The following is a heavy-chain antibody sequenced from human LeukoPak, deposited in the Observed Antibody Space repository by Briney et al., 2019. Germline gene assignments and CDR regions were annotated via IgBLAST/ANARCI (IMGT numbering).Heavy chain of an antibody. V-gene: IGHV3-23*01. CDR1: GFTFSSYA. J-gene: IGHJ4*02. D-gene: IGHD3-22*01. Sequence: GGSLRFSCAASGFTFSSYAMSWVRQAPGKGLEWVSAISGSGGSTYYADSVKGRFTISRDNSKNTLYLQMDSLRAEDTAVYYCAKDLRFNYYDSSGYYWGQGTLVTVSS. CDR3: AKDLRFNYYDSSGYY. CDR2: ISGSGGST.